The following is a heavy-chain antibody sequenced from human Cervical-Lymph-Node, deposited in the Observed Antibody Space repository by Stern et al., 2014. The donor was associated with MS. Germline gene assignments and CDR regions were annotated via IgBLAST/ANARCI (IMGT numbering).Heavy chain of an antibody. CDR3: ARGGGLVGYFDY. CDR2: IAPVFVTT. Sequence: QVQLGQSGAEVKKPGSSVKVSCKASGDTFSSYAINWVRQVPGQGLEWMGGIAPVFVTTNYAQNFQGRVTITADKSTNTAYMDWMTLRSEDTAVYYCARGGGLVGYFDYWGQGTLVSVSS. V-gene: IGHV1-69*06. D-gene: IGHD1-26*01. J-gene: IGHJ4*02. CDR1: GDTFSSYA.